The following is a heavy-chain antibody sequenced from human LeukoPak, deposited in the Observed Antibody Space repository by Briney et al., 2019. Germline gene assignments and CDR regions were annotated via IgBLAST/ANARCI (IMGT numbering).Heavy chain of an antibody. V-gene: IGHV3-48*03. J-gene: IGHJ2*01. D-gene: IGHD1-26*01. CDR1: GFTFSSYE. Sequence: PGGSLRLSCAASGFTFSSYEMNWVRQAPGKGLEWVSYISSSDSTIYYADSVKGRFTISRDNSKNSLYLQMNSLRTEDTALYYCAKDGVGANPVKDWYFDLWGRGTLVTVSS. CDR2: ISSSDSTI. CDR3: AKDGVGANPVKDWYFDL.